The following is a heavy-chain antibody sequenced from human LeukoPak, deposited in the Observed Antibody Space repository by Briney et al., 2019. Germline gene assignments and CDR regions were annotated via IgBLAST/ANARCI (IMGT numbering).Heavy chain of an antibody. V-gene: IGHV3-48*01. CDR3: ARDFRSTSWYIGDY. CDR1: TFTFSGYS. Sequence: GGSLRLSCAASTFTFSGYSMNWVRLAPGKGLEWVSYISGGGNPVYYADSVEGRFTVSRDNVKNSLYLQMNSLRADDTAVYYCARDFRSTSWYIGDYWGQGDQVTVSS. D-gene: IGHD6-13*01. CDR2: ISGGGNPV. J-gene: IGHJ4*02.